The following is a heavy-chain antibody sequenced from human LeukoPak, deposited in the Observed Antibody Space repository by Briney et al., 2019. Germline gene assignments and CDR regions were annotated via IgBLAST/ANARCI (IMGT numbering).Heavy chain of an antibody. V-gene: IGHV4-34*01. CDR2: INHSGST. J-gene: IGHJ4*02. CDR3: ARALPHYYDSSGYKYYFDY. Sequence: SETLSLTCAVYGGSFSGYYWSWIRQPPGKGLEWIGEINHSGSTNYNPSLKSRVTISVDTSKNQFSLKLSSVTAADTAVYYCARALPHYYDSSGYKYYFDYWGQGTLVTVSS. CDR1: GGSFSGYY. D-gene: IGHD3-22*01.